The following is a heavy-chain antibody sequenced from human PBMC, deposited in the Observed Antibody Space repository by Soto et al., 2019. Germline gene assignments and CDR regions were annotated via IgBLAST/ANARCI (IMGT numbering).Heavy chain of an antibody. Sequence: SVKVSCKASGGTFSSYAISWVRQAPGQGLEWMGGIIPIFGTANYAQKFQGRVTITADESTSTAYMELSSLRSEDTAVYYCASITDPSATLLGNLWGQGTLVTVSS. CDR1: GGTFSSYA. V-gene: IGHV1-69*13. CDR2: IIPIFGTA. D-gene: IGHD1-20*01. J-gene: IGHJ5*02. CDR3: ASITDPSATLLGNL.